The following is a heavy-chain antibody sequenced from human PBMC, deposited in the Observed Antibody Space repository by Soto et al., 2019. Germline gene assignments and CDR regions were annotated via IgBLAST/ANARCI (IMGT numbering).Heavy chain of an antibody. V-gene: IGHV4-59*01. CDR2: IYYSGST. D-gene: IGHD1-7*01. CDR3: ARSRRYNWNYGIIDY. CDR1: GGSISSYY. Sequence: KPSETLSLTCTVSGGSISSYYWSWIRQPPGKGLEWIGYIYYSGSTNYNPSLKSRVTISVDTSKNQFSLKLSSVTAADTAVYYCARSRRYNWNYGIIDYWGQGTLVTVSS. J-gene: IGHJ4*02.